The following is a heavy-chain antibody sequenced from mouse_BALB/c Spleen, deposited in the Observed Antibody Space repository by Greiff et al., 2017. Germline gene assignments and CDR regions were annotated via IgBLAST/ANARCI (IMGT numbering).Heavy chain of an antibody. CDR3: ARGPRYYGIYYYAMDY. Sequence: VKLVESGPGLVAPSQSLSLSCPVSGFSLTSYGVPWVRQPPGKGLEWLGIMWAGGSTKYNSALMSRLSISKNNSKSQIFLKMKSLQTDDTAMYYCARGPRYYGIYYYAMDYWGEGTSVTVSA. V-gene: IGHV2-9*02. CDR1: GFSLTSYG. D-gene: IGHD2-1*01. J-gene: IGHJ4*01. CDR2: MWAGGST.